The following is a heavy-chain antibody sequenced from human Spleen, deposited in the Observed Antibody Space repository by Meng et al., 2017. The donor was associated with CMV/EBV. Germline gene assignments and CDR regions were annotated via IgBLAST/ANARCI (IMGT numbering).Heavy chain of an antibody. Sequence: GESLKISCVASGFTFSSYWMSWVRQAPGKGLEWVANIKQDGSEKYYVDSVKGRFTISRDSAKNSLYLQMNSLRAEDTAVYYCAREIEARTYDYGSGSLVYYGMDVWGQGTTVTVSS. CDR3: AREIEARTYDYGSGSLVYYGMDV. CDR2: IKQDGSEK. D-gene: IGHD3-10*01. J-gene: IGHJ6*02. V-gene: IGHV3-7*01. CDR1: GFTFSSYW.